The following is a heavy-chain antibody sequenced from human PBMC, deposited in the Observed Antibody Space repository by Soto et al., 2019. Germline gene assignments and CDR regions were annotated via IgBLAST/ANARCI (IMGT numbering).Heavy chain of an antibody. Sequence: ETLSLTCTVSGGSISSGGYYWSWIRQHPGKGLEWIGEVYHRGTTNHNPSLRSRVTISMDKSKNQISLTLSSVTAADSAVYYCARHIGVTGTRGFDYWGQGTLVTVSS. CDR2: VYHRGTT. CDR3: ARHIGVTGTRGFDY. CDR1: GGSISSGGYY. D-gene: IGHD6-19*01. J-gene: IGHJ4*02. V-gene: IGHV4-39*07.